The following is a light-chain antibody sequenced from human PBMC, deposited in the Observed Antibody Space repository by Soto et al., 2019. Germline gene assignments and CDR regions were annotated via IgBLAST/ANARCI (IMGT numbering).Light chain of an antibody. J-gene: IGLJ1*01. CDR3: CSYAGSSTFAYV. CDR2: EVS. CDR1: SSDVGSYNL. Sequence: ALTQPASVSGSPGQSITISCTGTSSDVGSYNLVSWYQQHPGKAPKLMIYEVSKRPSGVSNRFSGSKSGNTASLTISGLQAEDEADYYCCSYAGSSTFAYVFGTGTKVTVL. V-gene: IGLV2-23*02.